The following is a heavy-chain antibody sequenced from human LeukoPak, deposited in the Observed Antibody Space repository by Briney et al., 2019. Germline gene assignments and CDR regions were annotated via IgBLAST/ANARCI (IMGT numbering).Heavy chain of an antibody. Sequence: GASVKVSCKASGYTFTGYTISWVRQAPGQGLEWMGWISAYNANTAYTQQLQGRVTMTTDTSTSTVYMELRSLRSDDTAVYYCARNSTTGAMDYWGQGTLVTVSS. V-gene: IGHV1-18*01. CDR3: ARNSTTGAMDY. J-gene: IGHJ4*02. D-gene: IGHD2-8*01. CDR1: GYTFTGYT. CDR2: ISAYNANT.